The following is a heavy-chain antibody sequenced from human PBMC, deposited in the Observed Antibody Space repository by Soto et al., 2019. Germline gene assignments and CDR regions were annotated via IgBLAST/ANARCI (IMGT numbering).Heavy chain of an antibody. D-gene: IGHD1-1*01. CDR2: RYSTGTT. CDR3: VARATVVNSPWFDP. CDR1: GYSINSGYV. Sequence: PSETLSLTCIVSGYSINSGYVWGWVRRPPGQGLEWIGSRYSTGTTYYNPSLRRRVKMSIDSSKNQLSLVLRSVTAADTAVYYCVARATVVNSPWFDPWCQGIQVTVSS. J-gene: IGHJ5*02. V-gene: IGHV4-38-2*02.